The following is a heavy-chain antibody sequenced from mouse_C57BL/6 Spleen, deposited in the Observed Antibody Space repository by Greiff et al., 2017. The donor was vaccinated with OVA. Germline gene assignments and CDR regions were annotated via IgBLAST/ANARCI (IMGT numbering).Heavy chain of an antibody. V-gene: IGHV3-6*01. J-gene: IGHJ2*01. Sequence: EVQLVESGPGLVKPSQSLSLTCSVTGYSITSGYYWNWIRQFPGNKLEWMGYISYDGSNNYNPSLKNRISITRDTSKNQFFLKLNSVTTEDTATYYCARDTSLYDGYYEGFDYWGQGTTLTVSS. CDR1: GYSITSGYY. CDR2: ISYDGSN. D-gene: IGHD2-3*01. CDR3: ARDTSLYDGYYEGFDY.